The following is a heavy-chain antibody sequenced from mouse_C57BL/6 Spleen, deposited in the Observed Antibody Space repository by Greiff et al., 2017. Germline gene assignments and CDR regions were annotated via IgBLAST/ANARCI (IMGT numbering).Heavy chain of an antibody. V-gene: IGHV3-6*01. Sequence: EVKLQESGPGLVKPSQSLSLTCSVTGYSITSGYYWNWIRQFPGNKLEWMGYISYDGSNNYNPSLKNRNSITRDTSKNQFFLKLNSVTTEDTATYYCAREAHYYGSSYGAMDYWGQGTSVTVSS. CDR1: GYSITSGYY. D-gene: IGHD1-1*01. CDR3: AREAHYYGSSYGAMDY. CDR2: ISYDGSN. J-gene: IGHJ4*01.